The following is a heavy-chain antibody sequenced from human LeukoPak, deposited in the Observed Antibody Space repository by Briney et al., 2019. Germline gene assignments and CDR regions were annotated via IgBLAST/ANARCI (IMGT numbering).Heavy chain of an antibody. D-gene: IGHD2-2*01. Sequence: PSETLSLTCAVSGGSISSGGYSWSWIRQPPGKGLEWIGYVYHSGSTYYNPSLKSRVTISVDRSKNQFSLRLSSVTAADTAVYYCARDSGGYCSSTSCRRYWYFDLWGRGTLVTVSS. CDR3: ARDSGGYCSSTSCRRYWYFDL. CDR1: GGSISSGGYS. CDR2: VYHSGST. J-gene: IGHJ2*01. V-gene: IGHV4-30-2*01.